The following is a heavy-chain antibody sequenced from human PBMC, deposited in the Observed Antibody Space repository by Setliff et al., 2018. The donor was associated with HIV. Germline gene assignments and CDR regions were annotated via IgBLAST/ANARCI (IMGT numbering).Heavy chain of an antibody. Sequence: PSETLSLTCTVSGGSISSSSYYWGWIRQPPGKGLEWIGSIYYSGSTYYNPSLRSRVTMSIDKSKKQFSLKVTSVTAADTAVYYCARVYDSTGYYFDFWGQGTLVTVSS. CDR1: GGSISSSSYY. J-gene: IGHJ4*02. V-gene: IGHV4-39*07. CDR2: IYYSGST. CDR3: ARVYDSTGYYFDF. D-gene: IGHD3-22*01.